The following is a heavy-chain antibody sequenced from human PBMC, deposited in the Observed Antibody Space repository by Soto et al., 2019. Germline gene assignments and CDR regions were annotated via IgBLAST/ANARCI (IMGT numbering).Heavy chain of an antibody. J-gene: IGHJ5*02. Sequence: SETLSLTCTVSGGSISSGGYYWSWIRQHPGKGLEWIGYIYYSGSTYYNPSLKSRVTISVDTSKNQFSLKLSSVTAADTAVYYCAREGTYYYDSSGCRHNWFDPWGQGTLVTVSS. V-gene: IGHV4-31*03. CDR3: AREGTYYYDSSGCRHNWFDP. CDR2: IYYSGST. D-gene: IGHD3-22*01. CDR1: GGSISSGGYY.